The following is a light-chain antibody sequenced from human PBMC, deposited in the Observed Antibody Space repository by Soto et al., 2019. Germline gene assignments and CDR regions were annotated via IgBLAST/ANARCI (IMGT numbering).Light chain of an antibody. CDR1: SSDVGSYNL. CDR3: CSYAGSSTWV. J-gene: IGLJ3*02. Sequence: LTQPASVSGSPGQSITISCTGTSSDVGSYNLVSWYQQHPGKAPKLMIYEGSKRPSGVSNRFSGSKSGNTASLTISGLQAEDEADYYCCSYAGSSTWVFGGGIKVTVL. CDR2: EGS. V-gene: IGLV2-23*01.